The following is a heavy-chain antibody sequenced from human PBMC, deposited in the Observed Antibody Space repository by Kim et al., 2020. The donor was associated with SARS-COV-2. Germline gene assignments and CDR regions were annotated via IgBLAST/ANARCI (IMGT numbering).Heavy chain of an antibody. J-gene: IGHJ3*02. CDR1: GYSFTSYW. CDR3: ARRVGYCSGGSCYSGPAFDI. Sequence: GESLKISCKGSGYSFTSYWIGWVRQMPGKGLEWMGIIYPGDSDTRYSPSFQGQVTISADKSISTAYLQWSSLKASDTAMYYCARRVGYCSGGSCYSGPAFDIWGQGTMVTVSS. CDR2: IYPGDSDT. D-gene: IGHD2-15*01. V-gene: IGHV5-51*01.